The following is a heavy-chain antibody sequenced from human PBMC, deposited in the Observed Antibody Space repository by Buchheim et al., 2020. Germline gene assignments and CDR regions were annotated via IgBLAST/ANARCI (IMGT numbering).Heavy chain of an antibody. J-gene: IGHJ6*02. CDR3: ARVEMAIPAGYYYGMDV. CDR1: GFTFSSYA. Sequence: QVQLVESGGGVVQPGRSLRLSCAASGFTFSSYAMHWVRQAPGKGLEWVAVISSDGSNKSYADSVKVRFTISRDNSKTTLYLQMNSLRAEDTAVYYCARVEMAIPAGYYYGMDVWGQGTT. D-gene: IGHD5-24*01. V-gene: IGHV3-30*04. CDR2: ISSDGSNK.